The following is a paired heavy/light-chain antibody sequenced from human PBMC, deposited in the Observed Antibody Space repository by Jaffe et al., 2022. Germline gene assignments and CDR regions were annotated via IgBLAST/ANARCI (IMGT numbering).Heavy chain of an antibody. D-gene: IGHD6-13*01. CDR2: IYWDDDK. J-gene: IGHJ4*01. V-gene: IGHV2-5*02. CDR1: GFSLTTHGVG. Sequence: QITLKESGPMLVKPTQTLALTCSFSGFSLTTHGVGVGWVRQSPGKALEWLSIIYWDDDKRYRQSLRNRLTIAGDASKNQVVLTVTNVDPADTATYYCFHKRPIAPANYYHSWGQGIFVSVST. CDR3: FHKRPIAPANYYHS.
Light chain of an antibody. CDR1: QSISTN. CDR3: QQFNSWPPT. Sequence: EIVMTQSPASLSVSPGARVTLSCRASQSISTNVAWYYKQPGQGLRLLIFSASNRATDVPPRFSGSRSATDLSKFTLTISDLQSEDSAIYYCQQFNSWPPTFGLGTRVEV. CDR2: SAS. J-gene: IGKJ1*01. V-gene: IGKV3-15*01.